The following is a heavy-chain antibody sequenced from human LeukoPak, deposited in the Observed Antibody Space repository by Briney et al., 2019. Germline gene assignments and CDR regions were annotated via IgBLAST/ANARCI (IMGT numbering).Heavy chain of an antibody. CDR3: ARDKLTGDSFFDN. CDR1: GFTFSNYW. J-gene: IGHJ4*02. CDR2: INQDGGEM. D-gene: IGHD7-27*01. V-gene: IGHV3-7*01. Sequence: PGGSLRLPCAASGFTFSNYWMSWVRQVPGKGLEWVANINQDGGEMYYVDSVKGRFTISRDNTENSLYLQMNSLRAEDTAMYYCARDKLTGDSFFDNWGQGTLVTVSS.